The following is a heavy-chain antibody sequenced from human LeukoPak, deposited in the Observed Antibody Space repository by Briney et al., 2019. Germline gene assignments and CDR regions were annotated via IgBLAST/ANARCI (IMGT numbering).Heavy chain of an antibody. CDR1: GFSFSSYA. V-gene: IGHV3-23*01. J-gene: IGHJ4*02. D-gene: IGHD6-13*01. CDR3: AKDRSSIAAAGGLDY. CDR2: ISGSAYST. Sequence: GGSLRLSCAAAGFSFSSYAMSWVRQAPGKGLEWVSAISGSAYSTYYADSVKGRFTISRDISKNTLYLQMNSLRAEDTAVYYCAKDRSSIAAAGGLDYWGQGTLVTVSS.